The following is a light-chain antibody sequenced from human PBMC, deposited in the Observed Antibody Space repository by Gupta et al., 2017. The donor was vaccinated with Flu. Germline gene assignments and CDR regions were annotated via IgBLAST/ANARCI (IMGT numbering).Light chain of an antibody. CDR3: QSYDSSLSGPSYV. CDR1: TPNIGAGYD. Sequence: QSVLTQPPSVSGAPGQRVTISCTGSTPNIGAGYDVQWYQQVPGTAPKLLIYVNSNRPSGVPDRFSGSKSGTSASLAITGLQAEDEADYYCQSYDSSLSGPSYVFGTGTKVTVL. V-gene: IGLV1-40*01. J-gene: IGLJ1*01. CDR2: VNS.